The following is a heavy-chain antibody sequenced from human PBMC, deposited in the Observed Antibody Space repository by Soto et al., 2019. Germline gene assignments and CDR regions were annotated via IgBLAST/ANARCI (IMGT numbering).Heavy chain of an antibody. CDR3: TRHSTSTLYYGSDAFDI. J-gene: IGHJ3*02. Sequence: PGGSLRLSCTASGFTFGDYAMSWFRQAPGKGLEWVGFIRSKAYGGTTEYAASVKGRFTISRDDSKSIAYLQMNSLKTEDTAVYYCTRHSTSTLYYGSDAFDIWGQGTMVTVSS. CDR1: GFTFGDYA. D-gene: IGHD3-10*01. V-gene: IGHV3-49*03. CDR2: IRSKAYGGTT.